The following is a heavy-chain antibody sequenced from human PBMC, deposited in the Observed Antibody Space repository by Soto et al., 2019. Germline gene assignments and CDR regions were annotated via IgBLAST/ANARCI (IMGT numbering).Heavy chain of an antibody. CDR3: ARDLTSCRGGSCYSNWYFDL. J-gene: IGHJ2*01. CDR1: GGSISSSY. D-gene: IGHD2-15*01. Sequence: QVQLQESGPGLVKPSETLSLTCTVSGGSISSSYWSWIRQSPGKELEWIGHIYYSGSTNYNPSLKSRVTIPLDSSKNQFSLKLNSVTAADTAVYYCARDLTSCRGGSCYSNWYFDLWGRGTLVTVSS. V-gene: IGHV4-59*01. CDR2: IYYSGST.